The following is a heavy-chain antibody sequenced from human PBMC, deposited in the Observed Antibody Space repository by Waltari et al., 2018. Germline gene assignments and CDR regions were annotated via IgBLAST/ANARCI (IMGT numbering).Heavy chain of an antibody. CDR3: ARDDVNRSNFGGF. J-gene: IGHJ4*02. D-gene: IGHD3-16*01. V-gene: IGHV1-18*01. CDR1: GYIFSNHG. Sequence: QLVQSGAEVKKPGASVKVSCKASGYIFSNHGITWVRKAPGQGLEWMGWINPYNGDTKYEQNLQGRVTMTTDTSTTTAYMEIRTLRSDDTAIYYCARDDVNRSNFGGFWGQGTLVTVSS. CDR2: INPYNGDT.